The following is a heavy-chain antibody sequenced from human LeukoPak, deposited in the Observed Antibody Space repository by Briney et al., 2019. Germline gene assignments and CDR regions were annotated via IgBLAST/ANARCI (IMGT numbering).Heavy chain of an antibody. J-gene: IGHJ4*02. CDR2: IYYSGST. D-gene: IGHD3-22*01. Sequence: SETLSLTCTVSGGSISSSSYYWGWIRQPPGKGLEGIGSIYYSGSTYYNPSLKSRVTISVDTSKNQFSLKLSSVTAADTAVYYCARQMPQDYYDSSGYYSPFDYWGQGTLVTVSS. CDR1: GGSISSSSYY. V-gene: IGHV4-39*01. CDR3: ARQMPQDYYDSSGYYSPFDY.